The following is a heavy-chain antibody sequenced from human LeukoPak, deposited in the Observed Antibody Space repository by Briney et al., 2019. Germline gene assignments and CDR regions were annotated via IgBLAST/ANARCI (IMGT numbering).Heavy chain of an antibody. D-gene: IGHD3-10*01. CDR3: ARDSGTTGEVKFDP. V-gene: IGHV4-4*07. Sequence: SETLSLTCTVSGDSISSYYCSWIRQPAGKGLEWIGRISGSGTITYNPALQSRLSISIDTSKNQFSLKLMSVTAADTAVYYCARDSGTTGEVKFDPWGQGTLVTVSS. J-gene: IGHJ5*02. CDR2: ISGSGTI. CDR1: GDSISSYY.